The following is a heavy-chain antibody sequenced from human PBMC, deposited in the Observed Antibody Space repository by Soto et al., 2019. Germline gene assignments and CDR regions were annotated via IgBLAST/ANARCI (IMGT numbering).Heavy chain of an antibody. CDR3: ARDPGWFGEPPSYFDY. Sequence: QVQLVQSGAEVKKPGASVKVSCKASGYTFTSYGISWVRQAPGQGLEWMGWISAYNGNTNYAQKLQGRVTMTTDTSTSTAYRELRSLRSDDTAVYYCARDPGWFGEPPSYFDYWGQGTLVTVSS. D-gene: IGHD3-10*01. J-gene: IGHJ4*02. CDR1: GYTFTSYG. V-gene: IGHV1-18*01. CDR2: ISAYNGNT.